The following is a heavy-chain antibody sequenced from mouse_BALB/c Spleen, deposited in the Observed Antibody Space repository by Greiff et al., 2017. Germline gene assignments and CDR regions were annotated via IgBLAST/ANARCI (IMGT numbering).Heavy chain of an antibody. J-gene: IGHJ3*01. CDR3: ATYGNYEGFAY. V-gene: IGHV2-9*02. Sequence: VQLKESGPGLVAPSQSLSITCTVSGFSLTSYGVHWVRQPPGKGLEWLGVIWAGGSTNYNSALMSRLSISKDNSKSQVFLKMNSLQTDDTAMYYCATYGNYEGFAYWGQGTLVTVSA. CDR2: IWAGGST. CDR1: GFSLTSYG. D-gene: IGHD2-1*01.